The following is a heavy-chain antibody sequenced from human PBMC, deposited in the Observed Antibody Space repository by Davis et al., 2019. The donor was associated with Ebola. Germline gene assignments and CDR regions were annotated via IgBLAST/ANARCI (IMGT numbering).Heavy chain of an antibody. CDR3: ARDSGGFQGVIIGGGLIDY. Sequence: GESLKISCAASGFTFSDYYMSWIRQAPGKGLEWVSYISSSGSTIYYADSVKGRFTISRDNAKNSLYLQMNSLRAEDTAVYYCARDSGGFQGVIIGGGLIDYWGQGTLVTVSS. V-gene: IGHV3-11*01. CDR1: GFTFSDYY. D-gene: IGHD3-10*01. CDR2: ISSSGSTI. J-gene: IGHJ4*02.